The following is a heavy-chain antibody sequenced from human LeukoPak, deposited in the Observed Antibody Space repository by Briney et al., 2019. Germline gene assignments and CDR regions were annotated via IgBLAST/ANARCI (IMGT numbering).Heavy chain of an antibody. V-gene: IGHV4-59*08. D-gene: IGHD2/OR15-2a*01. CDR3: AGHHPRNTVDF. J-gene: IGHJ4*02. CDR1: GGAISSYY. CDR2: ISDIGSI. Sequence: PSETLSLTCTVSGGAISSYYWSWIRQPPGKGLEWIAYISDIGSINYNPSLKSRVTISLDTSKNQFSLKLSSVTAADTAVYYCAGHHPRNTVDFWGQGTLVTVSS.